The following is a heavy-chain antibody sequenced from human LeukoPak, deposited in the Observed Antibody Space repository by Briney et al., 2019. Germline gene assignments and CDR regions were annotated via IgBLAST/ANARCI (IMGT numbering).Heavy chain of an antibody. CDR3: ARALSRAGYSSGALVDY. D-gene: IGHD6-25*01. CDR1: GYTFTSYG. J-gene: IGHJ4*02. CDR2: VSAYNGNT. Sequence: ASVKVSCKASGYTFTSYGISWVRRAPGQGLEWMGWVSAYNGNTNYAQKLQGRVTMTTDTSTSTVYMELRSLRSEDTAVYYCARALSRAGYSSGALVDYWGQGTLVTVSS. V-gene: IGHV1-18*01.